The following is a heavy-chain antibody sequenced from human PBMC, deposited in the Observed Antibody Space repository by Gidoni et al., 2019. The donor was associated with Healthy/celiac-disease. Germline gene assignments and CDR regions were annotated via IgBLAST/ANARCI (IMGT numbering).Heavy chain of an antibody. CDR1: GFTFSCYS. D-gene: IGHD6-13*01. CDR2: ISSTSNYI. CDR3: ARDHSSSWGTIDY. V-gene: IGHV3-21*01. Sequence: EVQLVESGGGLVKPAGSLRLSCAASGFTFSCYSMNWVRQAPGKGLEWVSSISSTSNYIYYADAVKGRFTISRDNAKNTLFLQMNSLRAEDTAVYYCARDHSSSWGTIDYWGQGTLVTVSS. J-gene: IGHJ4*02.